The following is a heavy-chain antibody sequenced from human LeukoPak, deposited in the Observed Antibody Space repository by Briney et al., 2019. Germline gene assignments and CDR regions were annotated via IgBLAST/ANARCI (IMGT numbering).Heavy chain of an antibody. D-gene: IGHD1/OR15-1a*01. CDR1: GASVNSGSYY. Sequence: SETLSLTCIVSGASVNSGSYYWSWIRQPPGKGLEWIGYIYYSGSTNYNPSLKSRVTISVDTSKNQFSLKLRSVTAADTAVYYCARDRTNWFDPWGQGTLVTVSS. J-gene: IGHJ5*02. V-gene: IGHV4-61*01. CDR3: ARDRTNWFDP. CDR2: IYYSGST.